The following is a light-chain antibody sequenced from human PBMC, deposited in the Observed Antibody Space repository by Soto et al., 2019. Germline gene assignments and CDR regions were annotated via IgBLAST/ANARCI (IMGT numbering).Light chain of an antibody. CDR2: DAS. CDR1: QSISSW. V-gene: IGKV1-5*01. J-gene: IGKJ2*01. CDR3: QQYNSYLGT. Sequence: DIQMTQSPSTLSASVGDRVTITCRASQSISSWLAWYQQKPGKAPKLLIYDASSFESGVPSRFSGSGSGTEFALTISSLQPDDFATYYCQQYNSYLGTFGQGTKLEIK.